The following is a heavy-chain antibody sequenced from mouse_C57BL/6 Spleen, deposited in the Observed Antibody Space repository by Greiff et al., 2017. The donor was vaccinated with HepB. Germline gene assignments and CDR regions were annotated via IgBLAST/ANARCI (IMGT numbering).Heavy chain of an antibody. Sequence: VQLQESGAELVKPGASVKISCKASGYAFSSYWMNWVKQRPGKGLEWIGQIYPGDGDTNYNGKFKGKATLTADKSSSTAYMQLSSLTSEDSAVYFCARSARDYAMDYWGQGTSVTVSS. J-gene: IGHJ4*01. CDR1: GYAFSSYW. D-gene: IGHD3-3*01. V-gene: IGHV1-80*01. CDR3: ARSARDYAMDY. CDR2: IYPGDGDT.